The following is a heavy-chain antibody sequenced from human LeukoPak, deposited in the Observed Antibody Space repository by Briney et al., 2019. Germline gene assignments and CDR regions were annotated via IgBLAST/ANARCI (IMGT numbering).Heavy chain of an antibody. CDR2: IKGDGNEK. Sequence: GGSLRLSCAASGFTFSSYWMIWVRQAPGKGLEWVANIKGDGNEKYYVDSVKGRFTISRDNTKNSLYLQMNSLRAEDTAVYYCARNPLGCGGDCYPNTFDIWGQGTMVT. D-gene: IGHD2-21*02. J-gene: IGHJ3*02. V-gene: IGHV3-7*01. CDR3: ARNPLGCGGDCYPNTFDI. CDR1: GFTFSSYW.